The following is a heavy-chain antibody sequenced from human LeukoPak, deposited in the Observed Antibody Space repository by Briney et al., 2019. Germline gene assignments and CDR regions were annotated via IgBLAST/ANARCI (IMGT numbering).Heavy chain of an antibody. D-gene: IGHD6-19*01. Sequence: GGSLGLSCAASGFTFSSYSMNWVRQAPGKGLEWVSSISSSSSYIYYADSVKGRFTISRDNAKNSLYLQMNSLRAEDTAVYYCARDTAVAGLFDYWGQGTLVTVSS. CDR2: ISSSSSYI. V-gene: IGHV3-21*01. J-gene: IGHJ4*02. CDR3: ARDTAVAGLFDY. CDR1: GFTFSSYS.